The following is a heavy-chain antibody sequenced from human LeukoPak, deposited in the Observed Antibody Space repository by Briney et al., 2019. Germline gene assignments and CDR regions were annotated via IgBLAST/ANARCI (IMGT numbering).Heavy chain of an antibody. J-gene: IGHJ4*02. Sequence: GRSLRLSCAASGFTFSSYAMQWVRQAPGRGLECVSVISYVGRNKYYADSVQGRFTISRDNSQKPLYLQMKSPRAEDTARYHCPRAPGEYSTSRFDYWGQNPLVTVSS. CDR2: ISYVGRNK. CDR3: PRAPGEYSTSRFDY. CDR1: GFTFSSYA. D-gene: IGHD2-2*01. V-gene: IGHV3-30*04.